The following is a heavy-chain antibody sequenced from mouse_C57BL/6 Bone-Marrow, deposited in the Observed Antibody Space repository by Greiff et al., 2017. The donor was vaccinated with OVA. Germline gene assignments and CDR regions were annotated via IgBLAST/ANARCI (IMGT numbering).Heavy chain of an antibody. J-gene: IGHJ3*01. D-gene: IGHD3-2*02. Sequence: EVKLMESGGDLVKPGGSLKLSCAASGFTFSSYGMSWVRQTPDKRLEWVATISSGGSYTNYPDSVTGRFTISRDHATSTLYLQMSSLRSEDTAMDDCARHAAHATFWFAYWGQGTLVTVSA. CDR3: ARHAAHATFWFAY. CDR2: ISSGGSYT. CDR1: GFTFSSYG. V-gene: IGHV5-6*01.